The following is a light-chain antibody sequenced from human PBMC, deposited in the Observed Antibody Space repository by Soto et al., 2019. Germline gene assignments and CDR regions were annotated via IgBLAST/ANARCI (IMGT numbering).Light chain of an antibody. Sequence: DIQMTQSPSSLSASVGDRVTITCRASQTMAMYVTSFQQKPGKAPKPLIYTTSSLQSGVPPRFSGSGSETDFTLTISRLQPEDSATYYCQQSFTTPYTFGQGTKLEIK. CDR1: QTMAMY. J-gene: IGKJ2*01. CDR3: QQSFTTPYT. CDR2: TTS. V-gene: IGKV1-39*01.